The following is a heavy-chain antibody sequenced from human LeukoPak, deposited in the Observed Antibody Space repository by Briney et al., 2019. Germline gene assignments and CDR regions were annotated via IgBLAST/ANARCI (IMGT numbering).Heavy chain of an antibody. CDR3: ARIGHDLYQTFDF. D-gene: IGHD2-2*01. V-gene: IGHV3-7*03. CDR1: GVNFRAYW. Sequence: GGFLRLSCTTSGVNFRAYWMGWVRQAPGKGLEWVANIHQHGSKENYLHSVKGRFTISRDSAKSSIYLQMNSLRAEDTAIYYCARIGHDLYQTFDFWGNGNLITVSS. J-gene: IGHJ4*01. CDR2: IHQHGSKE.